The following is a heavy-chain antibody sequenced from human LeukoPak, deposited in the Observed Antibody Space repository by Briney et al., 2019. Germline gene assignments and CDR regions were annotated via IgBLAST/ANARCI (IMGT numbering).Heavy chain of an antibody. CDR3: AKDGDTAIFFYYFDY. CDR1: GFTFSNNG. Sequence: AGSLRLSCAGSGFTFSNNGMTWVRQAPGQGLEWVSAISGRGDTTRYGDSVKGRFTISRDNSKNTLYLQMNSLRAEDTAVYYCAKDGDTAIFFYYFDYWGQGTRVTVSS. V-gene: IGHV3-23*01. J-gene: IGHJ4*02. D-gene: IGHD5-18*01. CDR2: ISGRGDTT.